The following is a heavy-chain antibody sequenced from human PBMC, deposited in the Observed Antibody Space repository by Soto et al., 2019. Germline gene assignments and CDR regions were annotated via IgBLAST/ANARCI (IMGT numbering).Heavy chain of an antibody. V-gene: IGHV3-23*05. CDR1: GLPHSNFA. J-gene: IGHJ4*02. CDR3: AKDAVYNDGLWLMDH. D-gene: IGHD1-1*01. Sequence: GWSLRLSCTSSGLPHSNFAMIWVRQAPGKGLECVSGIYGNGGGIQYADSVRGRFTISRDNSKNTVWLQMTDLRADDTAVYYCAKDAVYNDGLWLMDHWGQGTQVTVSS. CDR2: IYGNGGGI.